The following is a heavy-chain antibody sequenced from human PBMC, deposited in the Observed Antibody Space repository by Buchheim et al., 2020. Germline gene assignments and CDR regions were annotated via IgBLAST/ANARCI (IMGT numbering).Heavy chain of an antibody. CDR1: GFTFSSYA. CDR2: ISYDGSNK. CDR3: AREVRVYGMDV. Sequence: QVQLVESGRGVVQPGRSLRLSCAASGFTFSSYAMHWVRQAPGKGLEWVAVISYDGSNKYYADSVKGRFTISRDNSKNTLYLQMNSLRAEDTAVYYCAREVRVYGMDVWGQGTT. J-gene: IGHJ6*02. V-gene: IGHV3-30*04.